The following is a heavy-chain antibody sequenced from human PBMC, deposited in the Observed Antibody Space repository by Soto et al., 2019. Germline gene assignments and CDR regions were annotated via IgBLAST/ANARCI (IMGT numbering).Heavy chain of an antibody. CDR2: IIPIFGTA. CDR1: GGTFSSYA. V-gene: IGHV1-69*12. Sequence: QVQLVQSGAEVKKPGSSVKVSCKASGGTFSSYAISWVRQAPGQGLEWMGGIIPIFGTADYAQKFQGRVTITADESTSTAYVELSSLRSEDTAVYYCSKNPENYYDGMDVWGQGTTVTVSS. J-gene: IGHJ6*02. CDR3: SKNPENYYDGMDV.